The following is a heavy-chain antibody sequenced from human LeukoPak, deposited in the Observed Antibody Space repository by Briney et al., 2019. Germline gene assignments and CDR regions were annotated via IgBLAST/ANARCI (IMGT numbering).Heavy chain of an antibody. CDR1: GFTFSSYW. D-gene: IGHD3-9*01. CDR2: INSDGTSR. CDR3: ARDCGATGCDC. V-gene: IGHV3-74*01. J-gene: IGHJ4*02. Sequence: HTGGSLRLSCAASGFTFSSYWMHWVRQAPGKGLVWVSRINSDGTSRDYADSVKGRFTISRDNAKNTLFLQMNSLRAEDTAVYYRARDCGATGCDCWGQGTLVTVSS.